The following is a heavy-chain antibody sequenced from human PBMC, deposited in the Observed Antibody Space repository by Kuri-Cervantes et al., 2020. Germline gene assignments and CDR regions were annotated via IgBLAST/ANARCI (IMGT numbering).Heavy chain of an antibody. CDR3: AKDRLPNDAAFDI. J-gene: IGHJ3*02. CDR1: GFTFRSYW. Sequence: GGSLRLSCAASGFTFRSYWMSWVRQAPGKGLEWVAFVRYDGSNKYYADSVKGRFTISRDNSKNTLYLQMNSLRPEDTAVYCCAKDRLPNDAAFDIWGQGTMVTVSS. V-gene: IGHV3-30*02. CDR2: VRYDGSNK. D-gene: IGHD2-8*01.